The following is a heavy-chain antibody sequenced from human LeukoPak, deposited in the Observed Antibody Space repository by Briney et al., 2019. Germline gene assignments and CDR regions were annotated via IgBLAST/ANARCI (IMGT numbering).Heavy chain of an antibody. CDR1: GFTFSSYW. J-gene: IGHJ6*03. CDR2: INSDASSR. D-gene: IGHD1-14*01. V-gene: IGHV3-74*01. Sequence: GGSLRLSCAASGFTFSSYWMHRVRQAPGKGLVWVSRINSDASSRSYADFVKGRFTISRDNAKNTLYLQMNSLRAEDTAIYYCARDWRGDSRNYYYYYMDVWGKGTTATVSS. CDR3: ARDWRGDSRNYYYYYMDV.